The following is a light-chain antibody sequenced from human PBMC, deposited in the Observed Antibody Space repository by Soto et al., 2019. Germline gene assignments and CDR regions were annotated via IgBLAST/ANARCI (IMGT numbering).Light chain of an antibody. Sequence: QPVLTQPPSVSGAPGQRVTISCTGSSSNIGAGYDVHWYQQLPGTAPKLLIYGDNNRPSGVPDRFSDSKSGTSASLAITGLQAEDEADYYCQSYDSSLSGYVFGTGTKLTVL. CDR2: GDN. CDR3: QSYDSSLSGYV. V-gene: IGLV1-40*01. J-gene: IGLJ1*01. CDR1: SSNIGAGYD.